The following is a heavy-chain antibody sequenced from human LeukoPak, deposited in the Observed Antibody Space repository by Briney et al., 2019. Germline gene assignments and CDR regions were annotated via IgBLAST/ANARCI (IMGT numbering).Heavy chain of an antibody. CDR1: GGSISSYY. V-gene: IGHV4-59*08. Sequence: PSVTLSLTCTVSGGSISSYYWSWIRQPPGKGLEWIGYKYYSGSTNYNPSLKSRVTISVDTSKNQFSLKLSSVTAADTAVYYCARGVSYYDSSGYYKEYFQHWGQGTLVTVST. CDR2: KYYSGST. J-gene: IGHJ1*01. D-gene: IGHD3-22*01. CDR3: ARGVSYYDSSGYYKEYFQH.